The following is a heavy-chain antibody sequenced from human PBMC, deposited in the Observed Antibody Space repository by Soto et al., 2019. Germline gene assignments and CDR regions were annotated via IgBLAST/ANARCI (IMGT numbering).Heavy chain of an antibody. V-gene: IGHV4-59*01. J-gene: IGHJ4*02. D-gene: IGHD3-16*01. CDR2: IYYSGST. CDR3: ARSLRNDLFDY. Sequence: SETLSLTCTVSGGSISRYFWSWIRQPPGKGLEFMGYIYYSGSTNYNPSLKSRLTIAVDTSKNQFSLKLSSVTAADTAVYFCARSLRNDLFDYWGQGTLVTVSS. CDR1: GGSISRYF.